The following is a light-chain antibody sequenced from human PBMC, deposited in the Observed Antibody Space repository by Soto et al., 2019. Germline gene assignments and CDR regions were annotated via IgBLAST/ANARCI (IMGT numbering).Light chain of an antibody. CDR1: PSFCSW. CDR3: QQYNSYPTT. V-gene: IGKV1-5*01. J-gene: IGKJ5*01. Sequence: DIQMTQSSSTLSASVGDKVTITCRARPSFCSWLAWYQQKPGKAPKLLIYDASSLESGVPPRFSGSGSGTEITLTISSLQPDDFATYYCQQYNSYPTTFGQGTRLEIK. CDR2: DAS.